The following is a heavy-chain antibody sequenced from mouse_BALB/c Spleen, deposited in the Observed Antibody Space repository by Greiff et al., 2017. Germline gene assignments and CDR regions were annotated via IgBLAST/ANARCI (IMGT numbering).Heavy chain of an antibody. V-gene: IGHV1-12*01. J-gene: IGHJ4*01. CDR1: GYTFTSYN. CDR3: ARFYYYAMDY. CDR2: IYPGNGDT. Sequence: LQQPGAELVKPGASVKMSCKASGYTFTSYNMHWVKQTPGQGLEWIGAIYPGNGDTSYNQKFKGKATLTADKSSSTAYMQLSSLTSEDSAVYYCARFYYYAMDYWGQGTSVTVSS.